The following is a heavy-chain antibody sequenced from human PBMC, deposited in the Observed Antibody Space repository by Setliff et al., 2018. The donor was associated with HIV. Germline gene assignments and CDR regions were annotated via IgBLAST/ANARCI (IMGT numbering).Heavy chain of an antibody. CDR2: TSGTGGSP. V-gene: IGHV3-23*01. CDR1: GFTFNKYA. Sequence: LRLSCAASGFTFNKYAMGWVRQAPGKGLEWVSITSGTGGSPFYADSVEGRFTISRDNSKNTVYLQMNSLKTEDTAVYYCARDRYGDYGTFDYWGQGTLVTVSS. D-gene: IGHD4-17*01. CDR3: ARDRYGDYGTFDY. J-gene: IGHJ4*02.